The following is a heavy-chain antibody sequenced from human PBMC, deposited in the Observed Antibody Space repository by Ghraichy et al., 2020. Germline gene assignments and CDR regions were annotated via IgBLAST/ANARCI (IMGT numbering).Heavy chain of an antibody. CDR2: ISGSGSNT. V-gene: IGHV3-23*01. CDR1: GFTFSRYA. J-gene: IGHJ4*02. CDR3: AKDQGYGGNCSDY. D-gene: IGHD4-23*01. Sequence: GGSLRLSCAASGFTFSRYAMSWVRQAPGKGLEWVSAISGSGSNTYFADSMKGRFTISRDNSKNTLYLQMNGLRAEDTAVYFCAKDQGYGGNCSDYWGQGTLVTVSS.